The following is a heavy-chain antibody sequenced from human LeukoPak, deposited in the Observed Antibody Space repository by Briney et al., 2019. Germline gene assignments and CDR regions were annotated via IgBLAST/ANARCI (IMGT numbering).Heavy chain of an antibody. V-gene: IGHV3-23*01. CDR1: GFTFSSYA. Sequence: GGSLRLSCATSGFTFSSYALSWVRQAPGKGLEWVSSISDNGGSTYYADSVKGRFTISRDNSKNTLYLQMNSLRAEDTAVYYCARDSSTYAGPPDYWGQGTLVTVSS. J-gene: IGHJ4*02. CDR2: ISDNGGST. CDR3: ARDSSTYAGPPDY. D-gene: IGHD2/OR15-2a*01.